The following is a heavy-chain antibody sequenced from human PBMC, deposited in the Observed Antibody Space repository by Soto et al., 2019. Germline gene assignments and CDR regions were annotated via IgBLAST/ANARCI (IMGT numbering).Heavy chain of an antibody. V-gene: IGHV4-31*01. CDR2: IYYTGTT. D-gene: IGHD2-2*01. CDR3: ARYCSSNDCYRKGLDV. CDR1: GVAIRRDNYY. Sequence: QVQLQESGPGLVKPSETLSLTCNVSGVAIRRDNYYWSWIRQHPGQGLEWIGYIYYTGTTYYNPSLRSPVTISVDPSKNQFSLKVTAVTAADTAVYFCARYCSSNDCYRKGLDVWGPGTTVTVSS. J-gene: IGHJ6*02.